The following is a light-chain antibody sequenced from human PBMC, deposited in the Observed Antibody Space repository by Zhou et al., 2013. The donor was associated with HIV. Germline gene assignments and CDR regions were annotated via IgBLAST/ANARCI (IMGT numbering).Light chain of an antibody. CDR2: AAS. V-gene: IGKV1-8*01. J-gene: IGKJ1*01. Sequence: AVRLTQSPSSFSASPGDRVTITCRASQGITNSLAWYQQTPGKAPKLLIYAASTLQSGVPSRFSGSGSGPDFTLTISGLQSDDFAIYYCQQYFAYPWTFGQGTKVEIK. CDR3: QQYFAYPWT. CDR1: QGITNS.